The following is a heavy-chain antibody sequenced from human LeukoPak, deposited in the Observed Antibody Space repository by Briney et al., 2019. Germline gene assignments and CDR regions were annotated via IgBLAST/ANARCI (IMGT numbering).Heavy chain of an antibody. V-gene: IGHV6-1*01. CDR1: GDSVSRNDAA. CDR3: AGGYDLYY. D-gene: IGHD3-22*01. CDR2: TYYRSKWYN. Sequence: SQTLSLTCAISGDSVSRNDAAWHWNRQSPSRGLEWLGRTYYRSKWYNDYAVSVKSRIAISADTSENQFSLQLNAVTPEDTAVYYCAGGYDLYYWGQGIPVTVSS. J-gene: IGHJ4*02.